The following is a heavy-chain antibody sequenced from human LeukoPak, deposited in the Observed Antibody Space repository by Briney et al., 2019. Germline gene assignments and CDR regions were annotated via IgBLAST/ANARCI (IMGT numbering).Heavy chain of an antibody. CDR1: GFTFSSFG. V-gene: IGHV3-30*02. J-gene: IGHJ4*02. CDR2: IGYSGTDT. Sequence: PWGTLRLSCAASGFTFSSFGFHWVRQAPGEGLEWVAYIGYSGTDTYYADSVKGRFTISRDNSKNTVHLQVNCLRAADTALYSCARVLTETEYFITFGGQGTLVTVS. CDR3: ARVLTETEYFITF. D-gene: IGHD2-21*02.